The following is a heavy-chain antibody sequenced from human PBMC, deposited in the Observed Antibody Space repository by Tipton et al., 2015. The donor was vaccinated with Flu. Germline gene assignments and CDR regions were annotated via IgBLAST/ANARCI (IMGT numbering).Heavy chain of an antibody. J-gene: IGHJ6*02. V-gene: IGHV3-9*01. CDR3: ARDRSPSASMDYYYYSGMDV. CDR2: INWVSSAM. CDR1: GFAFDDYT. D-gene: IGHD2-2*01. Sequence: SLRLSCAASGFAFDDYTMHWVRQAPGQGLEWVSSINWVSSAMDYAVSVRGRLTISRDNAKNSLYLQMNSLTPEDTALYYCARDRSPSASMDYYYYSGMDVWGQGTAVTVSS.